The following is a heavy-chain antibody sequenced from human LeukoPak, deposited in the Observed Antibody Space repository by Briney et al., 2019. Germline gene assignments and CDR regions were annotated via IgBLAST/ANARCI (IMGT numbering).Heavy chain of an antibody. CDR2: IGYVGGEK. CDR3: ARGRGWIDY. J-gene: IGHJ4*02. V-gene: IGHV3-7*01. Sequence: GGSLRLSCVASGFTFNNYWMSWVRQAPGKGLEWVANIGYVGGEKYYVDSVKGRFTISRDNTKNSLFLQMNSLRVDDMAVYYCARGRGWIDYWGQGTLVTVSS. CDR1: GFTFNNYW. D-gene: IGHD3-3*01.